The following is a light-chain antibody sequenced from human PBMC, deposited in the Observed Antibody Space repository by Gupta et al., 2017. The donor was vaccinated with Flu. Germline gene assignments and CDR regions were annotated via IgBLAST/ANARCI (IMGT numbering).Light chain of an antibody. J-gene: IGKJ1*01. CDR1: QSVSSSY. CDR3: QQHRSSPPWT. V-gene: IGKV3-20*01. Sequence: EIVLTQSPVTLSLSPGERATLSCRASQSVSSSYLAWYQQKPGQAPRLLIYGASSRDTGIPDRFSGSGCGTEFTLTISRREHEDFAVYYCQQHRSSPPWTFGQGTKVEIK. CDR2: GAS.